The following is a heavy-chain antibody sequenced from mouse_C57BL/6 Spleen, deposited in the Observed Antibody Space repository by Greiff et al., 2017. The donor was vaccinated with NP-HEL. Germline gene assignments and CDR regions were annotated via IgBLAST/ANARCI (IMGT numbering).Heavy chain of an antibody. CDR1: GYTFTDYN. Sequence: VQLQESGPELVKPGASVKISCKASGYTFTDYNMNWVKQSNGKSLEWIGVINPNYGTTSYNQKFKGKATLTVDKSSSTAYMQLNSLTSEDSAVLYCTRGDTTVGHYWGRDTTLSVSS. J-gene: IGHJ2*01. V-gene: IGHV1-39*01. CDR3: TRGDTTVGHY. CDR2: INPNYGTT. D-gene: IGHD1-1*01.